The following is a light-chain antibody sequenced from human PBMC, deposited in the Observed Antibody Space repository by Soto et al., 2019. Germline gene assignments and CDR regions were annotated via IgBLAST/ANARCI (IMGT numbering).Light chain of an antibody. CDR1: QSISSY. CDR2: DAS. Sequence: DIQMTQSPSSLSASVGDIFTITCRASQSISSYLNWYQQKPGKAPRLLIHDASNLVTGVPSRFSGSGSGTDFTFTSSSLQPEDIGTYYCQQYDNLPLTFGGGTKVDIK. J-gene: IGKJ4*01. CDR3: QQYDNLPLT. V-gene: IGKV1-33*01.